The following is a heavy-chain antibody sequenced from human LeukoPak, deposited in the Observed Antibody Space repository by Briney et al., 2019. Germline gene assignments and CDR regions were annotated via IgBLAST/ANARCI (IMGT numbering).Heavy chain of an antibody. CDR2: IYYTGTT. D-gene: IGHD2-2*01. V-gene: IGHV4-39*01. J-gene: IGHJ3*02. CDR1: GGAISSSGYY. Sequence: SETLSLTCTVSGGAISSSGYYWGWIRQPPGKGLEWIGSIYYTGTTYYDPSLTSRVTISVNTSKNQFSLKLSSVTAADTAVFYCGRHLGSSPDDALDIWGQGTMVSVSS. CDR3: GRHLGSSPDDALDI.